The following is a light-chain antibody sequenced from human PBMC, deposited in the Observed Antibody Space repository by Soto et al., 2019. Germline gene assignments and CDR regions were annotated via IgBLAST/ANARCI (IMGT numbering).Light chain of an antibody. CDR2: EVS. CDR1: SSDVGGYNY. J-gene: IGLJ1*01. Sequence: QSALTQPASVSGSPGQSITISCTGTSSDVGGYNYVSWYQQHPGKAPKLIIYEVSNRPSRVSNRFSGSKSDNTASLTISGLQAEDEADYYCSSYTSSNTYVFGTGTQLTV. CDR3: SSYTSSNTYV. V-gene: IGLV2-14*01.